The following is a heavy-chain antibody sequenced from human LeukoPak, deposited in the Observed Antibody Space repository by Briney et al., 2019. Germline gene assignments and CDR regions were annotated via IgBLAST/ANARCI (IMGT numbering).Heavy chain of an antibody. CDR1: GFTFSSYA. V-gene: IGHV3-30-3*01. Sequence: GRSLRLSCAASGFTFSSYAMHWVRQAPGKGLEWVAVISYDGSNKYYADSVKGRFTISRDNSKNTLYLQMNSLRAEDTAVYYCARVYYDILTPRTFDYWGQGTLVTVSS. CDR3: ARVYYDILTPRTFDY. CDR2: ISYDGSNK. J-gene: IGHJ4*02. D-gene: IGHD3-9*01.